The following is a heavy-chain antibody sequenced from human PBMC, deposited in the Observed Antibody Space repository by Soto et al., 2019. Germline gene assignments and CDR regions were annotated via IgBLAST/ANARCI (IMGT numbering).Heavy chain of an antibody. CDR1: GYTLTELS. D-gene: IGHD3-10*01. Sequence: ASVKVSCKVSGYTLTELSIHWVRQAPGEGLEWMGGFDLENGETIYAQRFQGRVTMTEESSADTPYMELSSLRSEDTAVYYCARDRYTPITMVRGPPSYYYYGMDVWGQGTTVTVS. CDR2: FDLENGET. CDR3: ARDRYTPITMVRGPPSYYYYGMDV. J-gene: IGHJ6*02. V-gene: IGHV1-24*01.